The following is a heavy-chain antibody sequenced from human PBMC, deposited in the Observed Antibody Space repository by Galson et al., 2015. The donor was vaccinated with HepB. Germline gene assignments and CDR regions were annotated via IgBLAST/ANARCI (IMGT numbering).Heavy chain of an antibody. CDR3: ARASYDFWSGYYKRGDYYYYYMDV. Sequence: SVKVSCKASGGTFSSYAISWVRQAPGQGLEWMGRIIPILGIANYAQKFQGRVTITADKSTSTAYMELSSLRSEDTAVYYCARASYDFWSGYYKRGDYYYYYMDVGGKGTTVTVSS. CDR1: GGTFSSYA. V-gene: IGHV1-69*04. D-gene: IGHD3-3*01. CDR2: IIPILGIA. J-gene: IGHJ6*03.